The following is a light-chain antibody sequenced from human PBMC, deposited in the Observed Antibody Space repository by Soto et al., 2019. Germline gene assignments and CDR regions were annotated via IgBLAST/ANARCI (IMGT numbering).Light chain of an antibody. CDR3: QSYDSSLSGYV. CDR1: XSNIGAGYD. J-gene: IGLJ1*01. Sequence: QSVLTQPPSVSGAPGXRVTISCTGXXSNIGAGYDVHWYQQLPGTAPKLLIYGNSNRPSGVPDRFSGSKSGTSASLAITGLQAEDEADYYCQSYDSSLSGYVFGTGTKLTVL. CDR2: GNS. V-gene: IGLV1-40*01.